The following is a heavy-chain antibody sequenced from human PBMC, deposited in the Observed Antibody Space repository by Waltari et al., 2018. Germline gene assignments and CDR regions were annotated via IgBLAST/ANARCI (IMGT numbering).Heavy chain of an antibody. J-gene: IGHJ4*02. Sequence: QVQLQQRGAGLLKPSATLSLTCAVYGGSFSGYYWSWIRQPPGKGLEWIGEINHSGSTNYNPSLKSRVTISVDTSKNQFSLKLSSVTAADTAVYYCARGFSYWGQGTLVTVSS. CDR1: GGSFSGYY. CDR2: INHSGST. V-gene: IGHV4-34*01. CDR3: ARGFSY.